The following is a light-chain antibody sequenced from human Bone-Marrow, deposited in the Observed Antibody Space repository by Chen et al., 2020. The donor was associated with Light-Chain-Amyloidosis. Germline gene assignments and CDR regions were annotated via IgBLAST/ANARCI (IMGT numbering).Light chain of an antibody. J-gene: IGLJ3*02. CDR3: QSYQGSSQGV. CDR2: EDD. CDR1: SGSIATNY. V-gene: IGLV6-57*01. Sequence: FILTQPLSLSLSPGKTVITSCTRSSGSIATNYVQWYQQRPGSSPTTVIYEDDQRPSGVPDRFSGSIDRSSNSASLTISGLKTEDEADYYCQSYQGSSQGVFGGGTKLTVL.